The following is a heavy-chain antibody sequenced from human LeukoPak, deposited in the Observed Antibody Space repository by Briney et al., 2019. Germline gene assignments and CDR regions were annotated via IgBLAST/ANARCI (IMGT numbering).Heavy chain of an antibody. D-gene: IGHD3-22*01. J-gene: IGHJ5*01. V-gene: IGHV4-34*01. Sequence: SETLSLTCAVYGGSFSGYYWSWIRQPPGKGLEWIGEINHSGSTNYNPSLKSRVTISVDTSKNQFSLKLSSVTAADTAVYYCARYFGRYYYDSSGYLDSWGQGTLVTVSS. CDR1: GGSFSGYY. CDR2: INHSGST. CDR3: ARYFGRYYYDSSGYLDS.